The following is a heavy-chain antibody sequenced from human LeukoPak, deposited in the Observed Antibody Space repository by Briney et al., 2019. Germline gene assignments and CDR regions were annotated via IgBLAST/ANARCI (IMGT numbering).Heavy chain of an antibody. CDR2: IYYSGST. Sequence: SETLSLTCTVSGGSISSSSYYWGWFRQPPGKGLEWIGSIYYSGSTYYNPSLKSRATISADTSRNQFSLRLASVTAADTAVYYCASDGYGSGSYWFYWGQGTLVTVSS. CDR1: GGSISSSSYY. J-gene: IGHJ4*02. D-gene: IGHD3-10*01. V-gene: IGHV4-39*07. CDR3: ASDGYGSGSYWFY.